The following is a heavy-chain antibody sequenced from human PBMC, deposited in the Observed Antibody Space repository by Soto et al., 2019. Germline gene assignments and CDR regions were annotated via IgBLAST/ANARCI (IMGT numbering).Heavy chain of an antibody. CDR3: ARDGRRLVLEY. J-gene: IGHJ4*02. CDR1: GDALTGYY. Sequence: KVSCKASGDALTGYYRQWVQQSTGQGPEWMGWINPNSGGTNYAQKFKGRVTLTRDTSISTAYMELSRLRSDDTAVYDCARDGRRLVLEYWRQGTMVTVS. V-gene: IGHV1-2*02. CDR2: INPNSGGT. D-gene: IGHD6-19*01.